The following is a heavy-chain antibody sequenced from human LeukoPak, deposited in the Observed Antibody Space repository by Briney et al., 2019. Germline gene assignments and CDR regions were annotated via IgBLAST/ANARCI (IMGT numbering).Heavy chain of an antibody. D-gene: IGHD6-13*01. J-gene: IGHJ6*02. CDR3: AGDGVEDVRHSSNWLVRYNYYGMDV. CDR1: GYTFSTYG. V-gene: IGHV1-18*01. Sequence: ASVKVSCKASGYTFSTYGISWLRQAPGQGLEWIGWISAYNGNTNYLQELQDRITLTRDTSTTTVYMELTSLRSDDTAVYYCAGDGVEDVRHSSNWLVRYNYYGMDVWGQGTTVTVSS. CDR2: ISAYNGNT.